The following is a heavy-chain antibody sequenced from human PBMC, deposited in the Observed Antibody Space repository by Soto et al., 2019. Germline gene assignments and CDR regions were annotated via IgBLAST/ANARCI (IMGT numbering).Heavy chain of an antibody. CDR2: ISYDGSSK. J-gene: IGHJ4*02. V-gene: IGHV3-30*18. D-gene: IGHD3-16*01. CDR3: AKNFIPLSPDLYFDS. CDR1: GFPLRSYG. Sequence: YRRIGRAAPGFPLRSYGVHWARPAPGRGLEWVAVISYDGSSKSYEDSVKGRFTISRDNYKNTLHLQMDSLRAEDTAVYYCAKNFIPLSPDLYFDSWGQGTLVNGS.